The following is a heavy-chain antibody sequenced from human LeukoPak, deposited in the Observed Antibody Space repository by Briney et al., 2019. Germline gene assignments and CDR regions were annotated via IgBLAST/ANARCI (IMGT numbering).Heavy chain of an antibody. Sequence: SETLSLTCAVYGGSFSGYYWSWIRQPPGKGLEWIGEINHSGSTNYNPSLKSRVTISVDTSKNQFSLKLSSVTAADTAVYYCARDKAGPHAFDIWGQGTMVTVSS. CDR3: ARDKAGPHAFDI. CDR1: GGSFSGYY. CDR2: INHSGST. J-gene: IGHJ3*02. D-gene: IGHD6-19*01. V-gene: IGHV4-34*01.